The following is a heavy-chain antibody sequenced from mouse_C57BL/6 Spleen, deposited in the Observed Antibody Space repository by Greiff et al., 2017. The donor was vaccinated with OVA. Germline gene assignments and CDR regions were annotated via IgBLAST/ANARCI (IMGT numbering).Heavy chain of an antibody. Sequence: QVQLQQSGAELMKPGASVKMSCKASGYTFTNYWIGWAKQRPGHGLEWIGDIYPGGGYTNYNEKFKGKATLTADKSSSTAYMQFSSLTSEDSAIYYCARSDYDGVSYYFDYWGQGTTLTVSS. CDR2: IYPGGGYT. CDR1: GYTFTNYW. D-gene: IGHD2-4*01. CDR3: ARSDYDGVSYYFDY. V-gene: IGHV1-63*01. J-gene: IGHJ2*01.